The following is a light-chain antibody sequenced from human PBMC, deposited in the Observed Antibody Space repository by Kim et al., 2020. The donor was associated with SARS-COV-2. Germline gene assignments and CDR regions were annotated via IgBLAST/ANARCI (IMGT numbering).Light chain of an antibody. CDR2: DAS. J-gene: IGKJ4*01. V-gene: IGKV3-20*01. CDR1: QSVSTF. CDR3: KHHGDSPLT. Sequence: LSLSPREWAPRSCRTSQSVSTFIAWDQQKPGQAPSLLIFDASTRAAGIPARFSGSGYGTDFSLTISRLEPEDFAVYYCKHHGDSPLTVGGGTKVDIK.